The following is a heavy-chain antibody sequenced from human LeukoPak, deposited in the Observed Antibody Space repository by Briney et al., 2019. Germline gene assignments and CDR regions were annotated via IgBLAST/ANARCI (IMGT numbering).Heavy chain of an antibody. J-gene: IGHJ6*02. CDR3: ARARMRSGSYYRLDYYYGMDV. V-gene: IGHV3-20*01. Sequence: GGSLRLSCAASGFTFSFYSMSWVRQAPGKGLEWVSGINWNGGSTGYADSVKGRFTISRDNAKNSLYLQMNSLRAEDTALYHCARARMRSGSYYRLDYYYGMDVWGQGTTVTVSS. D-gene: IGHD3-10*01. CDR1: GFTFSFYS. CDR2: INWNGGST.